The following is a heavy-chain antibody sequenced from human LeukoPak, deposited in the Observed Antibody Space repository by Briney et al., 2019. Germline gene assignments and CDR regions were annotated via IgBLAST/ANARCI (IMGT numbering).Heavy chain of an antibody. CDR1: GDSISSGNYY. CDR3: ASDSGGRRDAFNI. J-gene: IGHJ3*02. V-gene: IGHV4-61*01. D-gene: IGHD2-8*02. Sequence: SETLSLTCTVSGDSISSGNYYWSWIRQPPGKGLEWIGYIYYSDVANYNPSLKSRVSISVDTSKNQFSLKLTSVTAADTAVYYCASDSGGRRDAFNIWGQGTMVTVSS. CDR2: IYYSDVA.